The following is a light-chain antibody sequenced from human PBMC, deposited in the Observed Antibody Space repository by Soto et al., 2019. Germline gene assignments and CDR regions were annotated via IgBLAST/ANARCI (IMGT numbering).Light chain of an antibody. V-gene: IGKV3-15*01. CDR2: GAS. CDR1: QSVSSN. CDR3: QHYNNWPHT. J-gene: IGKJ2*01. Sequence: EIVMTQSPATLSVSPGERATLSCRASQSVSSNLAWYQQKPGQAPRLLIYGASTRATGIPARFSGSGSGTEFTLTISSLHSEDFAFYYCQHYNNWPHTFGQGTKLEIK.